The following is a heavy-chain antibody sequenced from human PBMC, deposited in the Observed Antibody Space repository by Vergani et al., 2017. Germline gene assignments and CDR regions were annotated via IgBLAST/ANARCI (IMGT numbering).Heavy chain of an antibody. J-gene: IGHJ4*02. CDR2: ITSSSTTI. D-gene: IGHD3-22*01. CDR3: ARGPPTYDSSAYYYY. V-gene: IGHV3-48*02. Sequence: VQLVESGGGVVQPGRSLRLSCAASGFTFSSYSMNWVRQAPGKGLEWVSYITSSSTTIYYADSVKGRFTISRDNAKNSLSLQMNSLRDEDTAVYYCARGPPTYDSSAYYYYWGQGTLVTVSS. CDR1: GFTFSSYS.